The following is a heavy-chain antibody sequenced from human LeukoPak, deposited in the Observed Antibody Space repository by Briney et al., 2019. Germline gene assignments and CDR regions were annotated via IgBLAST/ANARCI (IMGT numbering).Heavy chain of an antibody. CDR1: GFIFNKHA. CDR3: ARNQQLGGHSYYYYGMDV. D-gene: IGHD6-13*01. V-gene: IGHV3-23*01. CDR2: LSGSGSST. J-gene: IGHJ6*02. Sequence: PGGSLRLSCAASGFIFNKHAMSWVRQAPGKGLEWVSGLSGSGSSTDYADSVKGRFTVSRDNSKNTLFLQMNSLRADDTAIYYCARNQQLGGHSYYYYGMDVWGQGTTVTVSS.